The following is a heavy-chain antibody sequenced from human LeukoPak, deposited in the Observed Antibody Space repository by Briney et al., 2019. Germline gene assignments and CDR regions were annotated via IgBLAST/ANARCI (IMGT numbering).Heavy chain of an antibody. CDR1: GFPFSSHG. CDR2: ISFDGSNK. Sequence: GGSLRLSCAGSGFPFSSHGMNWVRQAPGKVLEWVAVISFDGSNKYYAESLKGRFTISRDNSKNTLYLQMNSLRAEDTAVYYCAKDPTQYYYDSSGYLDYWGQGTLVTVSS. CDR3: AKDPTQYYYDSSGYLDY. D-gene: IGHD3-22*01. V-gene: IGHV3-30*18. J-gene: IGHJ4*02.